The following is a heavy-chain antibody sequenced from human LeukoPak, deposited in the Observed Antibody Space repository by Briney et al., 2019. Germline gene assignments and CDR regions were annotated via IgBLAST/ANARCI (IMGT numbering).Heavy chain of an antibody. D-gene: IGHD2-2*02. V-gene: IGHV3-48*03. Sequence: GGSLRLSCAASGFTFSSYEMNWVRQAPGKGLEWVSYISSSGSTIYYADSVKGRFTISRDNAKNSLYLQMNSLRAEDTAVYYCARAGARYCSSTSCYNLDYWGQGTLVTVSS. CDR1: GFTFSSYE. J-gene: IGHJ4*02. CDR2: ISSSGSTI. CDR3: ARAGARYCSSTSCYNLDY.